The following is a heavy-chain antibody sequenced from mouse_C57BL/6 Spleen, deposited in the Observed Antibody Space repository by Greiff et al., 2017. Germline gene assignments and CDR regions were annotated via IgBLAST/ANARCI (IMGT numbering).Heavy chain of an antibody. V-gene: IGHV1-82*01. D-gene: IGHD4-1*01. CDR2: IYPGDGDT. Sequence: QVQLQQSGPELVKPGASVKISCKASGYAFSSSWMNWVKQRPGKGLEWIGRIYPGDGDTNYNGKFKGKATLTADKSSSTAYMQLSSLTSEDSAVYFCAREGTGTGWYFDVWGTGTTVTVSS. CDR3: AREGTGTGWYFDV. J-gene: IGHJ1*03. CDR1: GYAFSSSW.